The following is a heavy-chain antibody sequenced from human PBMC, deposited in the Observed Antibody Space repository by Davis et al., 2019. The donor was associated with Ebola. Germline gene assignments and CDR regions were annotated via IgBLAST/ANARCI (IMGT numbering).Heavy chain of an antibody. V-gene: IGHV3-23*03. CDR1: GFASASYS. J-gene: IGHJ4*02. CDR2: LWSGGLNT. Sequence: WGSLRLSCAASGFASASYSMHLVRHAPGPGLEWVSGLWSGGLNTYYADSVKGRFTISRDNSKNTVYLQMNSLRVEDTAVYYCARETKLTNGGCYFDYWGQGTLVTVSS. CDR3: ARETKLTNGGCYFDY. D-gene: IGHD2-8*01.